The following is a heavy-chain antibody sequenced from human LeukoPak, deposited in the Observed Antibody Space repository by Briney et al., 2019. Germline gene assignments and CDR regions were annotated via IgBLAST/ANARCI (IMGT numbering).Heavy chain of an antibody. D-gene: IGHD6-13*01. J-gene: IGHJ4*02. CDR3: ARSPWGIAAAEDY. CDR2: ISSKGGST. V-gene: IGHV3-64*01. CDR1: GFTFSSYA. Sequence: GGSLRLSCAASGFTFSSYAMHWVRQAPGKGLEYVSAISSKGGSTYYANSVKGRFTISRDNSKNTLYLQMGSLRAEDVAVYYCARSPWGIAAAEDYWGQGTLVTVSS.